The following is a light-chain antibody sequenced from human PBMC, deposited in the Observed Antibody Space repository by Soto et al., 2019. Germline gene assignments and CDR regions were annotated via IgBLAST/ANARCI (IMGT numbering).Light chain of an antibody. J-gene: IGKJ1*01. Sequence: IPMSPSPASLSASVVDRVTSTGRAGHMISICCAWYQQKPGKAPKLLFDDASRLESGVPSRFSGSGSGTEFTLTISVLQPDDFATYYCQQYNSYGTFGQGTKVDI. CDR3: QQYNSYGT. CDR2: DAS. V-gene: IGKV1-5*01. CDR1: HMISIC.